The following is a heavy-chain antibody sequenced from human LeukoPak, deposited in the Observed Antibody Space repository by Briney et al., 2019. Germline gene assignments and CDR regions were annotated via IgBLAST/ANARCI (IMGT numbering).Heavy chain of an antibody. V-gene: IGHV1-69*13. Sequence: ASVKVSCKASGGTFSSYAISWVRQAPGQGLEWMGGIIPIFGTANYAQKFQGRVTITADESTSTAYMELSSLRSEDTAVYYCARSLRSTMIVVVRPTYYYGMDVWGQGTTVTVSS. CDR3: ARSLRSTMIVVVRPTYYYGMDV. CDR2: IIPIFGTA. J-gene: IGHJ6*02. D-gene: IGHD3-22*01. CDR1: GGTFSSYA.